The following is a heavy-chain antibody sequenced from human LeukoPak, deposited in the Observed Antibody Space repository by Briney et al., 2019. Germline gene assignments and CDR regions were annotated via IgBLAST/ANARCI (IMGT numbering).Heavy chain of an antibody. J-gene: IGHJ4*02. V-gene: IGHV3-21*01. CDR2: ISDSSTYI. CDR1: GFTFSTFS. D-gene: IGHD3-22*01. CDR3: ARDPQYFFDSSGFDY. Sequence: SGGSLRFSCAASGFTFSTFSLHWVRQAPGKGLEWVSSISDSSTYIYYADSVKGRFTISRDDANSSLYLQMNSLRVEDTAVYFCARDPQYFFDSSGFDYWGQGSLVAVSS.